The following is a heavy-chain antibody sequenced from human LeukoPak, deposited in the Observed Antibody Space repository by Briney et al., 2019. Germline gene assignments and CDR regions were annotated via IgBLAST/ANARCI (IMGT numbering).Heavy chain of an antibody. CDR1: GFTFNKYW. V-gene: IGHV3-7*01. CDR2: IKEDGSEK. J-gene: IGHJ4*02. CDR3: AREWYDYGGDSEGY. D-gene: IGHD4-23*01. Sequence: GGSLRLSCAASGFTFNKYWMTWVRQAPGKGLEWVANIKEDGSEKNYVDSVKDRFTISRDNSKKSLYLQMNSLRIEDTAVYYCAREWYDYGGDSEGYWGQGTLVSVSS.